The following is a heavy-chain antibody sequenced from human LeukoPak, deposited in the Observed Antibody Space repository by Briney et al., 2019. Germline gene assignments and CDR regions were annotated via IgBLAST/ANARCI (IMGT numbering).Heavy chain of an antibody. CDR1: GFTFSSYW. CDR2: IKQDGSEK. D-gene: IGHD6-13*01. CDR3: AREDRYSSSWYYY. Sequence: GGSLRLSCAASGFTFSSYWMSWVRQAPGKGLEWVANIKQDGSEKYYVDSVKGRFTISRDNAKNSLYLQMNSLRAEDTAVHYCAREDRYSSSWYYYWGQGTLVTVSS. J-gene: IGHJ4*02. V-gene: IGHV3-7*01.